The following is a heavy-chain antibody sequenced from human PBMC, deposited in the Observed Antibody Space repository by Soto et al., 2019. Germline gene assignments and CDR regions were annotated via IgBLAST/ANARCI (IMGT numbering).Heavy chain of an antibody. J-gene: IGHJ6*02. CDR3: ARQGLGYCISTSCYPRYSYYAMDV. CDR1: GGSISSGGYY. V-gene: IGHV4-31*03. D-gene: IGHD2-2*01. Sequence: SETLSLTCTVSGGSISSGGYYWYWIRQHPGKGLEWIGYIYYSGTTYYNPSLKSRVTISVDTSKNQFSLKLSSVTAADTAVYYCARQGLGYCISTSCYPRYSYYAMDVWGQGTTVTVSS. CDR2: IYYSGTT.